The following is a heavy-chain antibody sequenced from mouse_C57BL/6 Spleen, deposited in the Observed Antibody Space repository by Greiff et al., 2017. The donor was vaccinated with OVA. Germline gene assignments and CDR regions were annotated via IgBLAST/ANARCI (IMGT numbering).Heavy chain of an antibody. V-gene: IGHV5-4*01. J-gene: IGHJ2*01. D-gene: IGHD1-1*01. Sequence: EVKLMESGGGLVKPGGSLKLSCAASGFTFSSYAMSWVRQTPEKRLEWVATISDGGSYTYYPDNVKGRFTISRDNAKNNLYLQMSHLMSEDTAMYYCARDKEGSNFFDYWGQCTTLTVSS. CDR2: ISDGGSYT. CDR1: GFTFSSYA. CDR3: ARDKEGSNFFDY.